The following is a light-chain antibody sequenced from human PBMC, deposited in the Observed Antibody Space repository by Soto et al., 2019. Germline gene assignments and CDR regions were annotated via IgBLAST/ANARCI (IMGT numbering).Light chain of an antibody. CDR2: SKD. Sequence: QSVLTQPPSASGTPGQRVTISCSGSSSNMGSNIVNWYQQLPGAAPKLLIYSKDQRPSGVPDRFSGSKSGTSASLAISGRPAEDEADYYCAAWDDSLNGVVFGGGTKLTVL. CDR1: SSNMGSNI. V-gene: IGLV1-44*01. CDR3: AAWDDSLNGVV. J-gene: IGLJ2*01.